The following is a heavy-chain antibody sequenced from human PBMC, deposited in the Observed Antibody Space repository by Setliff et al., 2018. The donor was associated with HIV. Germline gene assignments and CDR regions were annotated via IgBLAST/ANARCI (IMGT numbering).Heavy chain of an antibody. V-gene: IGHV1-18*01. CDR2: IGPYNDRT. Sequence: ASVKVSCKPSGYMFIAYGMSWVRRAPGQGLEWMGWIGPYNDRTEYAQEFQGRVSLTIDTSTSTAYMELSRLRSDDAAVYYCARSPRYSSGWYDSYFDQWGQGTLVTVSS. J-gene: IGHJ4*02. CDR3: ARSPRYSSGWYDSYFDQ. CDR1: GYMFIAYG. D-gene: IGHD6-19*01.